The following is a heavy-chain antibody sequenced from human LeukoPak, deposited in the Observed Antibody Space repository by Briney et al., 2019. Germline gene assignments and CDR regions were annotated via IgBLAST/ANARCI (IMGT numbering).Heavy chain of an antibody. D-gene: IGHD4-23*01. CDR1: GFTFSGYP. J-gene: IGHJ4*02. Sequence: GKSLRLSCAASGFTFSGYPIHWVRQAPGKGLEWFSVIYSGGSTYYADSVRGRFTISRDNSKNTLYLQMDNLRAEDTAVYYCASGDYGGFDYWGQGTLVTVSS. V-gene: IGHV3-53*01. CDR2: IYSGGST. CDR3: ASGDYGGFDY.